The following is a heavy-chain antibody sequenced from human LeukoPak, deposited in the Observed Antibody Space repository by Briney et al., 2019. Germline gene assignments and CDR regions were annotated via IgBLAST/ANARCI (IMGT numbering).Heavy chain of an antibody. CDR1: GGIXSSYA. J-gene: IGHJ5*02. D-gene: IGHD3-22*01. V-gene: IGHV1-69*13. Sequence: ASVKVSCKASGGIXSSYAISWVRQAPGQGLEWMGGIIPIFGTANYAQKFQGRVTITADESTSTAYMELSSLRSEDTAVYYCARSSPPSSYYYDSTGYYLDWFDPWGQGTLVTVSS. CDR3: ARSSPPSSYYYDSTGYYLDWFDP. CDR2: IIPIFGTA.